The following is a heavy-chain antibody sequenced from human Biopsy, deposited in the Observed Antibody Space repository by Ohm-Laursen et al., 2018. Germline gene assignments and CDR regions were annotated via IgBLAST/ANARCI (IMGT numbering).Heavy chain of an antibody. J-gene: IGHJ4*02. D-gene: IGHD4-17*01. CDR1: GVTLSGYA. V-gene: IGHV3-21*06. CDR3: ATAAYAPPYFDL. CDR2: ITGGGNYI. Sequence: SLRLSCTAPGVTLSGYAMNWVRQAPGKGLEWVSSITGGGNYINYADSVRGRFTISRDNSKNSVYLVMSSLRAEDTAAYFCATAAYAPPYFDLWGRGTVVTVSS.